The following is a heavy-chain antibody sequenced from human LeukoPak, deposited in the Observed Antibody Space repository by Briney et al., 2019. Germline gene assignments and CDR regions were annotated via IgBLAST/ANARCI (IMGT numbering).Heavy chain of an antibody. CDR2: INHSGST. D-gene: IGHD3-3*01. CDR1: DGSFSGYY. V-gene: IGHV4-34*01. CDR3: ARGLNDSWTGENY. Sequence: SETLSLTCAVCDGSFSGYYWSWIRQPPGKGLEWIGEINHSGSTNYNPSLKSRVTISLDTSKSQFSLKVRYVTAADTAVYYCARGLNDSWTGENYWGQGTLVTVSS. J-gene: IGHJ4*02.